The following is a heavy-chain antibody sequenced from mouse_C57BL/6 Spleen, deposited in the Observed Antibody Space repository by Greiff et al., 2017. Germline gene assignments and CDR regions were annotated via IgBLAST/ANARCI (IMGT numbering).Heavy chain of an antibody. CDR1: GYTFTDYN. Sequence: EVQLQQSGPELVKPGASVKMSCKASGYTFTDYNMHWVKQSHGKSLEWIGYINPNNGGTSYNQKFKGKATLTVNKSSSTAYLELRSLTSEDSAVYYCATPYDGSSSLYWYFDVWGTGTTVTVSS. J-gene: IGHJ1*03. D-gene: IGHD1-1*01. V-gene: IGHV1-22*01. CDR3: ATPYDGSSSLYWYFDV. CDR2: INPNNGGT.